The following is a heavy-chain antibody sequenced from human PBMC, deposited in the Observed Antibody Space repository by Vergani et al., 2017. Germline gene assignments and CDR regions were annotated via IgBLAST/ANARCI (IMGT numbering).Heavy chain of an antibody. J-gene: IGHJ4*02. V-gene: IGHV3-23*01. CDR1: GFTFSSYA. CDR2: ISGSGGST. CDR3: AKAAGGLYYYDSSGYPGKSPFDY. D-gene: IGHD3-22*01. Sequence: EVQLLESGGGLVQPGGSLRLSCAASGFTFSSYAMSWVRQAPGKGLEWVSAISGSGGSTYYADSVKGRFTISRANYKNTLYLQMNSLRAEDTAVYYCAKAAGGLYYYDSSGYPGKSPFDYGGQGTLVTVSS.